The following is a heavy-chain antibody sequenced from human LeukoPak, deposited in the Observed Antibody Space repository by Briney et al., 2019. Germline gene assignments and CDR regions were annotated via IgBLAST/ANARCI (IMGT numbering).Heavy chain of an antibody. D-gene: IGHD2-2*01. CDR1: GYTFTSYD. J-gene: IGHJ4*02. CDR3: ARSSVRVPAAPYYFDY. CDR2: MNPNSGNT. Sequence: ASVKVSCKASGYTFTSYDINWVRQATGQGLEWMGWMNPNSGNTGYAQKFQGRVTITRNTSISTAYMELSSLRSEDTAVYYCARSSVRVPAAPYYFDYWGQGTLVTVSS. V-gene: IGHV1-8*03.